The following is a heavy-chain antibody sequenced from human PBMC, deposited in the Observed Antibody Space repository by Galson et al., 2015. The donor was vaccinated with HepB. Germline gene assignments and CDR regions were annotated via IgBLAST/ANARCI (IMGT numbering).Heavy chain of an antibody. CDR2: ISPGNGNS. J-gene: IGHJ4*02. D-gene: IGHD4/OR15-4a*01. CDR1: GYTFTSFE. V-gene: IGHV1-3*01. Sequence: SVKVSCKASGYTFTSFEVHWVRQAPGQRLEWMGWISPGNGNSQPSQRFQGRVTITTDTSATTAYMELRSLRSEDTAVYYCARYNGANLPFDYWGQGTLVTVSS. CDR3: ARYNGANLPFDY.